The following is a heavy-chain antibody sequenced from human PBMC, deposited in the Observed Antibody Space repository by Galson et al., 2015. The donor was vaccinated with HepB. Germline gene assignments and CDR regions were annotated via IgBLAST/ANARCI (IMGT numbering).Heavy chain of an antibody. Sequence: SLRLSCATSGFIFRNFGLHWVRQAPGKGLEWVAFISYDGSDEYYADSVKGRFTISRDNSTDTLYLQVNSLRPDDAAVYYCARERSMFPYFCGMDVWGQGTTVTVSS. CDR1: GFIFRNFG. CDR2: ISYDGSDE. D-gene: IGHD2/OR15-2a*01. V-gene: IGHV3-30*03. CDR3: ARERSMFPYFCGMDV. J-gene: IGHJ6*02.